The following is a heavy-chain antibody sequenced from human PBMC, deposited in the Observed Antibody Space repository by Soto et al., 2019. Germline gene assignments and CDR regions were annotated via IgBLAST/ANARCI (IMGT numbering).Heavy chain of an antibody. CDR2: IDGHGENT. CDR3: AKQVTAGYNDAFDM. D-gene: IGHD1-1*01. J-gene: IGHJ3*02. CDR1: GFSFSNYA. Sequence: EVQLLESGGGLVQPGGSLRLSCAASGFSFSNYAMSWVRQAPGKGLEWVSAIDGHGENTHYADSVKGRFTFSRDNFKNTLYLQIKSLRAEDKGVYYCAKQVTAGYNDAFDMWGQGTRVTVSS. V-gene: IGHV3-23*01.